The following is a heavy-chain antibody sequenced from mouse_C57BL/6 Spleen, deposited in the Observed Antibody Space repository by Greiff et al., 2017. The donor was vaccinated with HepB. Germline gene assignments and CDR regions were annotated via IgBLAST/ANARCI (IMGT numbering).Heavy chain of an antibody. V-gene: IGHV1-50*01. CDR2: IDPSDSYT. CDR1: GYTFTSYW. CDR3: ARWGITTVVAPRRAMDY. Sequence: QVQLHQSGAELVKPGASVKLSCKASGYTFTSYWMQWVKQRPGQGLEWIGEIDPSDSYTNYNQKFKGKATLTVDTSSSTAYMQLSSLTSEDSAAYYCARWGITTVVAPRRAMDYWGQGTSVTVSS. D-gene: IGHD1-1*01. J-gene: IGHJ4*01.